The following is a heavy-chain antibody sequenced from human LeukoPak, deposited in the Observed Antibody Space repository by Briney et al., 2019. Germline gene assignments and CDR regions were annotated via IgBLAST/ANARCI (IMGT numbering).Heavy chain of an antibody. V-gene: IGHV3-21*01. J-gene: IGHJ4*02. Sequence: HPGGPLRLSCAASGFTFSSYSMNWVRQAPGKGLEWVSSISSSSSYIYYADSVKGRFTISRDNAKNSLYLQMNSLRAEDTAVYYCARDLTTYYYGSGSYYQVYWGQGTLVTVSS. CDR2: ISSSSSYI. CDR1: GFTFSSYS. CDR3: ARDLTTYYYGSGSYYQVY. D-gene: IGHD3-10*01.